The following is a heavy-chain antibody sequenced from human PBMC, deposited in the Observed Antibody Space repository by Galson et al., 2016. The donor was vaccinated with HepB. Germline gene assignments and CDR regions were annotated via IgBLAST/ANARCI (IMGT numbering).Heavy chain of an antibody. Sequence: SVKVSCKASGDTFSSYAISWVRQAPGQGLEWMGGIIPIFSTTNYAQKFQGRVTITADESTSTAYMELSSLRSEDTAVYYCARDPGVAAAGHYNGLDVWGQGTTVTVSS. CDR1: GDTFSSYA. D-gene: IGHD6-13*01. V-gene: IGHV1-69*13. J-gene: IGHJ6*02. CDR2: IIPIFSTT. CDR3: ARDPGVAAAGHYNGLDV.